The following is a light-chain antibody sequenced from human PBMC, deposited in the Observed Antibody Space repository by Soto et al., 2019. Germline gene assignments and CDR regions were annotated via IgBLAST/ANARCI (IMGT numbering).Light chain of an antibody. J-gene: IGLJ2*01. CDR2: DVS. V-gene: IGLV2-14*01. CDR3: SSYSSSTTHVV. Sequence: QSVLTQPASVSGSPGQSITISCTGTSSDVGGYNYVSWYQQHPGKAPKLIIYDVSNRPSGVSYRFSASKSGSTASLTISGLQAEDVADYYCSSYSSSTTHVVFGGGTKLTVL. CDR1: SSDVGGYNY.